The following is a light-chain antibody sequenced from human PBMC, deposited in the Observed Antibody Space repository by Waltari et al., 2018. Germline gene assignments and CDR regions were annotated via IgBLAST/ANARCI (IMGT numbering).Light chain of an antibody. J-gene: IGKJ4*01. CDR1: QTVHRY. V-gene: IGKV3-11*01. CDR3: QQRFSWPPLT. CDR2: DTS. Sequence: VLTQSPATLSLSPGERATLSCRASQTVHRYFAWYKQRPGQAPRLLIYDTSNRATGIPAMFSGSGSGTDFTHTISSLEPEDFAVYYCQQRFSWPPLTFGGGTKVEVK.